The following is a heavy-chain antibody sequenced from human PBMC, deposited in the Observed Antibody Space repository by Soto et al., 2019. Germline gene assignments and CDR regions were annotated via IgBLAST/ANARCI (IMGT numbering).Heavy chain of an antibody. CDR1: GFTFSTYA. V-gene: IGHV3-30*18. D-gene: IGHD2-15*01. J-gene: IGHJ4*02. CDR3: AKTGPGGRCSGICYPDY. CDR2: ISYDATNK. Sequence: QVHLVESGGGVVQPGPSLRLSCAASGFTFSTYAMHWLRQAPGKGLEWVAIISYDATNKFYADSVKGRFTISRDNSKNVLYRQRNSLRPEDTAVYYCAKTGPGGRCSGICYPDYWGQGTLVTVSS.